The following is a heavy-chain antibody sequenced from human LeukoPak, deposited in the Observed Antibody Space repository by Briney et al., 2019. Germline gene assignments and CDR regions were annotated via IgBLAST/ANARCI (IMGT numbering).Heavy chain of an antibody. J-gene: IGHJ4*02. CDR3: AKGRAGNYYYDSSDY. V-gene: IGHV4-38-2*02. CDR1: GYSISSGYY. D-gene: IGHD3-22*01. CDR2: MYHSGST. Sequence: SETLSLTCTVSGYSISSGYYWGWIRQPPGKGLEWIGTMYHSGSTYYNPSLKSRVTISVDTSKNQFSLKLSSVTAADTAVYYCAKGRAGNYYYDSSDYWGQGTLVTVSS.